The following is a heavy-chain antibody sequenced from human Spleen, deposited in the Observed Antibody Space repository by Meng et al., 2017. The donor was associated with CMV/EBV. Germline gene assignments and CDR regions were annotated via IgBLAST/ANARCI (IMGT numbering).Heavy chain of an antibody. J-gene: IGHJ4*02. CDR3: ARGRFGVWVGYSYVYGFDY. D-gene: IGHD5-18*01. CDR1: GGSFSGYY. Sequence: GSLRLSCAVYGGSFSGYYWSWIRQPPGKGLEWIGEINHSGSTNYNPSLKSRVTVSVDTSKNQFSLKLSSVTAADTAVYYCARGRFGVWVGYSYVYGFDYWGQGTLVTVSS. CDR2: INHSGST. V-gene: IGHV4-34*01.